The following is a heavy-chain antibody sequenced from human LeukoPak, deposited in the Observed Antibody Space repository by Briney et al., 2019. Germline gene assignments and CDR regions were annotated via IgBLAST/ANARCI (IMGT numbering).Heavy chain of an antibody. CDR3: ARVPYYYDSSGYYR. J-gene: IGHJ4*02. V-gene: IGHV3-48*03. D-gene: IGHD3-22*01. CDR2: ISSSGSTI. CDR1: GFTFSSYE. Sequence: PGGSLRLSCAASGFTFSSYEMNWVRQAPGKGLEWVSYISSSGSTIYYADSVKGRFTISRDNAKNSLYLQMNSLRVEDTAVYYCARVPYYYDSSGYYRWGQGTLVTVSS.